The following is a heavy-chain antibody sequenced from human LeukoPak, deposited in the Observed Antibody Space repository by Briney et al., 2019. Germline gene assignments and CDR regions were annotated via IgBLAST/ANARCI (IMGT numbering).Heavy chain of an antibody. D-gene: IGHD2-15*01. CDR3: ARFGYVAAVDV. J-gene: IGHJ4*02. V-gene: IGHV3-7*01. CDR1: GFSFSAYW. Sequence: GGSLRLSCAASGFSFSAYWMTWVRQAPGTGLEWVANINPAGSETNYVDPVKGRFSISRDNAKNLVYLQMNSLRAEDTAVYHCARFGYVAAVDVWGQGTPVTVS. CDR2: INPAGSET.